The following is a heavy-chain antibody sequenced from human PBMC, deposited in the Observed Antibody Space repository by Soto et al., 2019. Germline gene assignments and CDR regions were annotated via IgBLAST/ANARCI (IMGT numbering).Heavy chain of an antibody. V-gene: IGHV1-18*04. Sequence: QVQLVQSGAEVKKPGASVKVSCKASGYTFISYGFNWVRQAPGQGLEWMGWISVSNGNTNPAQKFQGRITMTTDTSTMTAYMELRNLTSDDTAVYYCARDLHSSGWYTPPDYWGQGTLVTVSS. D-gene: IGHD6-19*01. CDR1: GYTFISYG. CDR2: ISVSNGNT. CDR3: ARDLHSSGWYTPPDY. J-gene: IGHJ4*02.